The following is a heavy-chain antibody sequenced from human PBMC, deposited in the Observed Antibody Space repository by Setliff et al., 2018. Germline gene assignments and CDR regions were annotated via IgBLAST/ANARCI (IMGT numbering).Heavy chain of an antibody. V-gene: IGHV4-30-4*08. CDR1: GGSISSGDYY. D-gene: IGHD6-19*01. CDR3: AREQWLDPPGYYYMDV. CDR2: IYSSGST. Sequence: KPSETLSLTCTVSGGSISSGDYYWSWIRQPPGKGLEWIGYIYSSGSTYYNPSLKSRVTMSIDTSKNQFSLKLNSVTAADMAVYYCAREQWLDPPGYYYMDVWAKGTTVTVSS. J-gene: IGHJ6*03.